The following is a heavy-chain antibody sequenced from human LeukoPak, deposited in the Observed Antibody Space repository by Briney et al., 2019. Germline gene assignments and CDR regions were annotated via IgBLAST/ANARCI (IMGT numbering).Heavy chain of an antibody. CDR1: GFTFSSYA. CDR2: ISCDGSNK. CDR3: ARDPLAARMGAYYYYYYMDV. V-gene: IGHV3-30*04. Sequence: GGSLRLSCAASGFTFSSYAMHWVRQAPGKGLEWVAVISCDGSNKYYADSVKGRFTISRDNSKNTLYLQMNSLRAEDTAVYYCARDPLAARMGAYYYYYYMDVWGKGTTVTVSS. D-gene: IGHD6-6*01. J-gene: IGHJ6*03.